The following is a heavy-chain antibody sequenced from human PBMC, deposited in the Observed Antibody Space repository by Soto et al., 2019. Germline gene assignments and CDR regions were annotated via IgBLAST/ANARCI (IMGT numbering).Heavy chain of an antibody. D-gene: IGHD3-16*01. CDR3: ATVPNYDYIWGPAGY. CDR2: FDPEDGET. J-gene: IGHJ4*02. V-gene: IGHV1-24*01. Sequence: GPSVKVSCKVSVYTLTELSIHWVRQDPRKGLEWMGGFDPEDGETIYAQKFQGRVTMTEDTSTDTAYMELSSLRSEDTAVYYCATVPNYDYIWGPAGYWGQGTLVTVSS. CDR1: VYTLTELS.